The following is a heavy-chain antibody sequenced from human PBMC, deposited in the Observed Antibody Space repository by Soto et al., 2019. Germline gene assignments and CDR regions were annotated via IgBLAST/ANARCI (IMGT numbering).Heavy chain of an antibody. Sequence: LRLSCAASGFTFSNAWMTWVGQSPGEGLEWVGRIKSKTDGGTTDYPAPVKGRFTISRDDSKNTLYLQMNSLRIEDTAVYYCITAGTTSFYWGQGALVTVSS. CDR1: GFTFSNAW. V-gene: IGHV3-15*01. CDR2: IKSKTDGGTT. D-gene: IGHD1-7*01. J-gene: IGHJ4*02. CDR3: ITAGTTSFY.